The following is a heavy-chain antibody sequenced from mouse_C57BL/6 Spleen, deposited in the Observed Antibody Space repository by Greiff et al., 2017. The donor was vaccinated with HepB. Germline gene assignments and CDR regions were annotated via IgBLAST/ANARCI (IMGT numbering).Heavy chain of an antibody. V-gene: IGHV1-26*01. Sequence: VQLQQSGPELVKPGASVKISCKASGYTFTDYYMNWVKQSHGKSLEWIGDINPNNGGTSYNQKFKGKATLTVDKSSSTAYMELRSLTSEDSAFYYCAREYGSGYAMDYWGQGTSVTVSS. D-gene: IGHD1-1*01. CDR2: INPNNGGT. J-gene: IGHJ4*01. CDR3: AREYGSGYAMDY. CDR1: GYTFTDYY.